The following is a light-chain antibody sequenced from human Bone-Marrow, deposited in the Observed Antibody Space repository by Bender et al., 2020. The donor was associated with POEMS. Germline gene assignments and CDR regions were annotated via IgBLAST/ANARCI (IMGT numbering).Light chain of an antibody. Sequence: QSALTQPASMSGSPGQSITISCTGTSSDVGGYNFVSWYQQHPGKAPKLMIYDVSNRPSGVSNRFSGSKSGNTASLTISGLQPEDEADYYCSSYTGSSTLDVFGTGTKVTVL. V-gene: IGLV2-14*03. CDR3: SSYTGSSTLDV. J-gene: IGLJ1*01. CDR2: DVS. CDR1: SSDVGGYNF.